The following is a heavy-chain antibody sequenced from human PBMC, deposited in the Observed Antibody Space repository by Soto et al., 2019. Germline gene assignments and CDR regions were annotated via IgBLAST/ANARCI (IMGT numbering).Heavy chain of an antibody. J-gene: IGHJ4*02. D-gene: IGHD3-10*01. CDR2: IIPIFGTA. CDR1: GGTFSSYA. V-gene: IGHV1-69*06. CDR3: AIEVRRSNQFDH. Sequence: SVKVSCKASGGTFSSYAISWVRQAPGQGLEWMGGIIPIFGTANYAQKFQGRVTITADKSTSTAYMELSSLRSEDTAVYYCAIEVRRSNQFDHWGQGTMVTVSS.